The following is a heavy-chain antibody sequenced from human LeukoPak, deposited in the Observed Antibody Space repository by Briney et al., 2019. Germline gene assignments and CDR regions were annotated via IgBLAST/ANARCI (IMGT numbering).Heavy chain of an antibody. J-gene: IGHJ4*02. Sequence: GGSLRLSCAASGFTFSSYSMNWVRQAPGKGLEWVSCISRNSKYIHYADSVKGRFTISRDNAKNSLYLQMNSLRAEDTAVYYCARGGVPAALAVWGQGILVTVS. D-gene: IGHD6-6*01. CDR2: ISRNSKYI. CDR3: ARGGVPAALAV. CDR1: GFTFSSYS. V-gene: IGHV3-21*01.